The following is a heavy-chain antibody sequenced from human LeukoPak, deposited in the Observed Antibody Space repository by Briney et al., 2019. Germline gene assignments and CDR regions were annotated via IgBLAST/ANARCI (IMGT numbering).Heavy chain of an antibody. CDR2: NSGGT. J-gene: IGHJ4*02. V-gene: IGHV1-2*02. CDR3: ARGSLGVRFLEWLSLDDY. D-gene: IGHD3-3*01. Sequence: NSGGTNYAQKFQGRVTMTRDTSISTAYMELSRLRSDDTAVYYCARGSLGVRFLEWLSLDDYWGQGTLVTVSS.